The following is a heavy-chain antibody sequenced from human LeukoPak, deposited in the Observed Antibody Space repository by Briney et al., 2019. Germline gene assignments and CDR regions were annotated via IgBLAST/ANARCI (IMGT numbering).Heavy chain of an antibody. CDR1: GGSISSGDYY. J-gene: IGHJ3*02. Sequence: SQTLSLTCTVSGGSISSGDYYWSWIRQPPGKGLEWIGYIYYSGSTNYNPSLKSRVTISVDTSKNQFSLKLSSVTAADTAVYYCARVGARSDAFDIWGQGTMVTVSS. D-gene: IGHD3-3*01. CDR2: IYYSGST. V-gene: IGHV4-61*08. CDR3: ARVGARSDAFDI.